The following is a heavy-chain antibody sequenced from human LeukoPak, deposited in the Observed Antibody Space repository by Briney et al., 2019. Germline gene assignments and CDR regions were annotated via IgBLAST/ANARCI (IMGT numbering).Heavy chain of an antibody. V-gene: IGHV3-49*04. CDR1: GFTFGAYA. CDR3: TRWATTVVTPFFDY. D-gene: IGHD4-23*01. J-gene: IGHJ4*02. CDR2: IRSKAYGGTT. Sequence: PGRSLRLSCTASGFTFGAYAMSWVRQAPGKGLVWVCFIRSKAYGGTTEYAASVKGRSTNSRDDSKSIAYLQMNSLKTEDTAVYYCTRWATTVVTPFFDYWGQGTLVTVSS.